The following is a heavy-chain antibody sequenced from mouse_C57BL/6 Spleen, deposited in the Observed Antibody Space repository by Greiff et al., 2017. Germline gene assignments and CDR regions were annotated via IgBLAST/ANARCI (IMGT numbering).Heavy chain of an antibody. CDR1: GFTFSSYT. Sequence: DVMLVESGGGLVKPGGSLKLSCAASGFTFSSYTMSWVRQTPEKRLEWVATISGGGGNTYYPDSVKGRFTISRDTAKNTLYLQMSSLRSEDTALYYCARQTYGPFAYWGQGTLVTVSA. CDR3: ARQTYGPFAY. CDR2: ISGGGGNT. V-gene: IGHV5-9*01. D-gene: IGHD1-1*02. J-gene: IGHJ3*01.